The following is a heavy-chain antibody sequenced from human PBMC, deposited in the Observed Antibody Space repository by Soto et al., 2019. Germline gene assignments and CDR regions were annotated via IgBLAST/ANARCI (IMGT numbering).Heavy chain of an antibody. CDR2: INTDGSNT. V-gene: IGHV3-74*01. D-gene: IGHD2-15*01. CDR1: GLTFNRYW. Sequence: GSLRLSCAASGLTFNRYWMHWVRHAPGKGLVWVSHINTDGSNTNYADSVKGRFTISRDNAKSTLFLQMNSLRDEDTAVYYCAREFCSGGNCYTYYFDPWGQGIPVTVS. J-gene: IGHJ5*02. CDR3: AREFCSGGNCYTYYFDP.